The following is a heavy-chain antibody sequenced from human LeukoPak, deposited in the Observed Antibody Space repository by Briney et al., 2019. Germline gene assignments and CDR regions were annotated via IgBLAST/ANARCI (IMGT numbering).Heavy chain of an antibody. D-gene: IGHD3-22*01. J-gene: IGHJ4*02. Sequence: GGSLRLSCAASGFTFSSYAMHWVRQAPGKGLEWVAVISYDGSNKYYADSVKGRFTISRDNSKNTLYLQMNSLRAEDTAVYYCARGYDSSGLFDYWGQGTLVTVSS. CDR2: ISYDGSNK. CDR1: GFTFSSYA. V-gene: IGHV3-30*04. CDR3: ARGYDSSGLFDY.